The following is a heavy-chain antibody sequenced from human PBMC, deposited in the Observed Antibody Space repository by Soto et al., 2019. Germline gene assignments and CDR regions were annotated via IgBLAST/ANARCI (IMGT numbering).Heavy chain of an antibody. Sequence: PSETLSLTCSVSDNSINSVDYYWNWIRQPPGQGLEWIGHIHYSGGTNSNPSLKSRVTMSIDTSKNQFSLKLSSVTAADTAVYYCARPARYSSPSGFGYWGQGTLVTVSS. CDR1: DNSINSVDYY. V-gene: IGHV4-30-4*08. J-gene: IGHJ4*02. CDR2: IHYSGGT. CDR3: ARPARYSSPSGFGY. D-gene: IGHD6-19*01.